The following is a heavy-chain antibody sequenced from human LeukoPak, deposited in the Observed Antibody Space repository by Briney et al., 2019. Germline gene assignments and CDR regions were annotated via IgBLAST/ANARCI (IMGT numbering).Heavy chain of an antibody. V-gene: IGHV3-64D*06. CDR1: GFTFSSYA. Sequence: GGSLRLSCSASGFTFSSYAMHWVRQAPGKGLEYVSAIGSNGGSTYYADSVKGRFTISRDNSKNTLYLQMSSLRAEDTAVYFCARRPYSDTSGRLSDVWGQGTTVTVSS. CDR2: IGSNGGST. D-gene: IGHD3-22*01. CDR3: ARRPYSDTSGRLSDV. J-gene: IGHJ6*02.